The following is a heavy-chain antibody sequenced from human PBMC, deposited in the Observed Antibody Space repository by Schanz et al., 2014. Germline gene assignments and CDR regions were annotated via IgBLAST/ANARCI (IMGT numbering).Heavy chain of an antibody. J-gene: IGHJ4*02. Sequence: QVLQVQSGSELKKPGTSVKVSCKASGYTFNNYTYVMIWVRQAPGQGLEWMGIINPIGGSTTYAQKFRGAVTLTTDTSTDTAYLELTSLRSEDTAVYYCARGSPENMIRGELDYWGQGTLVTVSS. CDR1: GYTFNNYT. CDR2: INPIGGST. V-gene: IGHV1-46*02. D-gene: IGHD3-10*01. CDR3: ARGSPENMIRGELDY.